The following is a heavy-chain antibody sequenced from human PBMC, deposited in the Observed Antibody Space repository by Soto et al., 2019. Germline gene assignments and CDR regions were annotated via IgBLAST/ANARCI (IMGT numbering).Heavy chain of an antibody. Sequence: SETLSLTCTVSGGSISSYYWSWIRQPPGKGLEWIGYIYYSGSTNYNPSLKSRVTISVDTSKNQFSLKMSSVTAADTAVYYCARGSYDFWSGSLDYYFDYWGQGTMVTV. CDR2: IYYSGST. V-gene: IGHV4-59*01. CDR3: ARGSYDFWSGSLDYYFDY. CDR1: GGSISSYY. J-gene: IGHJ4*02. D-gene: IGHD3-3*01.